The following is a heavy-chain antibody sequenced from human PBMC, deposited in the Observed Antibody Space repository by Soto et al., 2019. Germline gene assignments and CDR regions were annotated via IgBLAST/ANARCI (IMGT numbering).Heavy chain of an antibody. V-gene: IGHV3-53*04. J-gene: IGHJ4*02. Sequence: EVQLVESGGGLVQPGGSLRRSCAASGFTVSSNYMSWVRQAPGKGLEWVSVIYSGGSTYYADSVKGRFTISRHNSKNTLYPQMNSLRADDTAVYYCARGRGFGDFNFDYWGQGTLVTVSS. CDR2: IYSGGST. CDR1: GFTVSSNY. D-gene: IGHD3-10*01. CDR3: ARGRGFGDFNFDY.